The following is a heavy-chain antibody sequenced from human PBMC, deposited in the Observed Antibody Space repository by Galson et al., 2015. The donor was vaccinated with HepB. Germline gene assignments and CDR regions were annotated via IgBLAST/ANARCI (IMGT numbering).Heavy chain of an antibody. CDR3: TTTVRPEDFVDY. D-gene: IGHD1-14*01. CDR1: GFTFSDAW. CDR2: VKSRTFGGTA. V-gene: IGHV3-15*01. J-gene: IGHJ4*02. Sequence: SGFTFSDAWMSWVRQAPGKGLEWVGRVKSRTFGGTADYGTPVKGRFTISRDDSKHTLSLLMNSLKTEDTAVYYCTTTVRPEDFVDYWGQGSLVTVSS.